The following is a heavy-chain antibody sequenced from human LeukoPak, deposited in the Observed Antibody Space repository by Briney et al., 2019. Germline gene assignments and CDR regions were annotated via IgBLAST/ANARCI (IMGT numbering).Heavy chain of an antibody. J-gene: IGHJ4*02. V-gene: IGHV3-48*02. Sequence: PGGSLRLSCAVSGFTFSSCSMNWVRQAPGKGLEWVSYISSSSSTIYYADSVKGRFTISRDNAKNSLYLQMNSLRDEDSAVYYCARDPHIAAAGTIFDNWGQGTLVTVSS. CDR1: GFTFSSCS. D-gene: IGHD6-13*01. CDR2: ISSSSSTI. CDR3: ARDPHIAAAGTIFDN.